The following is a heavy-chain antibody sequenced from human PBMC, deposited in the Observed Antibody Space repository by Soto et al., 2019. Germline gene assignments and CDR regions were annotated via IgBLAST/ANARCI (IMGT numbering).Heavy chain of an antibody. J-gene: IGHJ4*02. CDR3: VSDPYGDLDFDY. V-gene: IGHV3-48*01. D-gene: IGHD3-10*01. CDR2: IHMTHTFI. CDR1: GFNFPTYA. Sequence: EVQLVESGGELLQPRESRRLSCAAAGFNFPTYAMNWVRQAPGKGLEWLSFIHMTHTFIFYADYVRGRFTISRDNAKDSLYLQMNSLRVEDTAVYYCVSDPYGDLDFDYWGQGTLVTVSS.